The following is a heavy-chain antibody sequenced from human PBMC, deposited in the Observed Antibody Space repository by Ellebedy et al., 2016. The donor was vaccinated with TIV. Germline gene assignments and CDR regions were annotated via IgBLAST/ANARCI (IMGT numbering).Heavy chain of an antibody. V-gene: IGHV4-59*01. D-gene: IGHD2-2*01. Sequence: SETLSLXCTVSGGSISSYYWSWIRQPPGKGLEWIGYIYYSGSTNYNPSLKSRVTISVDTSKNQFSLKLSSVTAADTAVYYCARSGCCSSTSGGLSYFDYWGQGTLVTVSS. CDR2: IYYSGST. CDR1: GGSISSYY. CDR3: ARSGCCSSTSGGLSYFDY. J-gene: IGHJ4*02.